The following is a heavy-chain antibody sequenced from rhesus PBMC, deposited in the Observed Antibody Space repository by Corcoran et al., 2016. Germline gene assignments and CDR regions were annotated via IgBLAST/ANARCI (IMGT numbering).Heavy chain of an antibody. CDR3: ARDKEWGYFDL. CDR1: GGSASSSNW. CDR2: ISGSSGST. V-gene: IGHV4-65*01. J-gene: IGHJ2*01. Sequence: VQLQEPGPGLGKLSEPPSPPCPVPGGSASSSNWWTWIRWHQGKGLEWIGYISGSSGSTYYNPSLKSRVTISTDTSKNQFSLKLSSVTAADTAVYYCARDKEWGYFDLWGPGTPITISS. D-gene: IGHD1-32*01.